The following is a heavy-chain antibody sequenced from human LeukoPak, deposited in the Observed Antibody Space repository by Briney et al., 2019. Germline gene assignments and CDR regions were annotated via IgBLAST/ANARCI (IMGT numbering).Heavy chain of an antibody. CDR3: ARISGYDYFGSEDY. J-gene: IGHJ4*02. CDR2: ISYDGSNK. D-gene: IGHD5-12*01. Sequence: GGSLRLSCAASGFTFSSYAMHWVRQAPGKGLEWVAVISYDGSNKYYADSAKGRFTISRDNSKNSLYLQMNSLRAEDTAVYYCARISGYDYFGSEDYWGQGTLVTVSS. V-gene: IGHV3-30-3*01. CDR1: GFTFSSYA.